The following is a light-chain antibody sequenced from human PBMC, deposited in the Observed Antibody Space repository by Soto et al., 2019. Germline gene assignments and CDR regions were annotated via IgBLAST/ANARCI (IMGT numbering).Light chain of an antibody. V-gene: IGKV1-9*01. CDR2: APS. Sequence: DIQLTQSPSFLSASVGDRVTITCRASQDISSYLAWYQQKPGKAPKLLIYAPSTLQSGFPSRFSGSGSGTEFTLTISSMQPEDFSTYYCQQLNSYPRTFGQGTKLEIK. CDR3: QQLNSYPRT. CDR1: QDISSY. J-gene: IGKJ2*01.